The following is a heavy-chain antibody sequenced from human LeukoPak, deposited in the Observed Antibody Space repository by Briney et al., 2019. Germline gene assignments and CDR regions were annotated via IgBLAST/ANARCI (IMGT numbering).Heavy chain of an antibody. CDR3: ARERPGMDYMDV. Sequence: GGSLRLSCAASGFTVSSNYMSWVRQAPGRGLEWVSVIYSGGSTYYADSVKGRFTISRDNSKNTLYLQMNSLRAEDTAVYYCARERPGMDYMDVWGKGTTVTVSS. J-gene: IGHJ6*03. CDR2: IYSGGST. CDR1: GFTVSSNY. V-gene: IGHV3-53*01.